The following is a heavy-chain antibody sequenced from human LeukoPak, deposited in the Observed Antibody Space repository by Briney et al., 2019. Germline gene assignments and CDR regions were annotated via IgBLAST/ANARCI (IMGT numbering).Heavy chain of an antibody. D-gene: IGHD3-16*01. CDR2: IKQDGSEK. J-gene: IGHJ4*02. CDR1: GFTFSSNW. CDR3: ARTGSFVGYDYNSYFLYLYY. V-gene: IGHV3-7*05. Sequence: GGSLRLSCAAFGFTFSSNWMSWVRQAPGKGLEWVANIKQDGSEKQYVDSVKGRFTISRDNAKNALYLQMNSLRVEDTAVYYCARTGSFVGYDYNSYFLYLYYWGQGTLVTVSA.